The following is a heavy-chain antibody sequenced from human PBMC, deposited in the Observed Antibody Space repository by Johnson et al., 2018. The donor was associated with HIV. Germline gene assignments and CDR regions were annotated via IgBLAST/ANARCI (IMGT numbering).Heavy chain of an antibody. CDR3: AREGTIHSAFDI. V-gene: IGHV3-30-3*01. J-gene: IGHJ3*02. CDR2: ISHDGSKK. D-gene: IGHD2-15*01. Sequence: QVQLVESGGGLVQPGGSLRLSCAASGFTFSSYAMSWVRQAPGNGLEWVAVISHDGSKKYYADSVKGRFTISRDNSSNTLYLQMNSLRVEDTAVYYCAREGTIHSAFDIWGQGTMVTVSS. CDR1: GFTFSSYA.